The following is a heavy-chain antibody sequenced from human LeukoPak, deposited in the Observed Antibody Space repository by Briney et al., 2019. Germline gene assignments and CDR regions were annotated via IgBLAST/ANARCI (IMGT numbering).Heavy chain of an antibody. CDR3: AKVVGATPFGY. D-gene: IGHD1-26*01. V-gene: IGHV3-23*01. J-gene: IGHJ4*02. CDR2: ISGSGGTT. Sequence: GGSLRLSCAASGFTFPSYAMTWVRQAPGKGLEWVAAISGSGGTTYYADSVKGRFTISRDNSKNTLYLHMNSLRPEDTAVYYCAKVVGATPFGYWGQGTLVTVSS. CDR1: GFTFPSYA.